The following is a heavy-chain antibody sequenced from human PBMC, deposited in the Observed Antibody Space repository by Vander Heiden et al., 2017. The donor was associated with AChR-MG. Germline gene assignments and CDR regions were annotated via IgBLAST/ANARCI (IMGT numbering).Heavy chain of an antibody. V-gene: IGHV4-39*01. CDR3: ARQGLLWFGELRVPRNPHNWFDP. CDR2: IYYSGST. J-gene: IGHJ5*02. D-gene: IGHD3-10*01. Sequence: QLQLQESGPGLVKPSETLSLTCTVSGGSISSSSYYWGWIRQPPGKGLGWIGSIYYSGSTYYNPSLKSRVTISVDTSKNQFSLKLSSVTAADTAVYYCARQGLLWFGELRVPRNPHNWFDPWGQGTLVTVSS. CDR1: GGSISSSSYY.